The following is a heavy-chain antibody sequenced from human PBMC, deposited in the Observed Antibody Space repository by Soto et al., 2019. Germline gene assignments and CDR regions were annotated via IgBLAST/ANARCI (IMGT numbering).Heavy chain of an antibody. Sequence: SETLSLTCAVSSGSISSSNWWSWVRQPPGKGLEWIGEIYHIGSTNYNPSLKSRVTISVDKSKNQFSLKLSSVTAADTAVYYCARVQYYGSGSYYIEGSFDYWGQGTLVTVSS. D-gene: IGHD3-10*01. CDR2: IYHIGST. CDR3: ARVQYYGSGSYYIEGSFDY. J-gene: IGHJ4*02. CDR1: SGSISSSNW. V-gene: IGHV4-4*02.